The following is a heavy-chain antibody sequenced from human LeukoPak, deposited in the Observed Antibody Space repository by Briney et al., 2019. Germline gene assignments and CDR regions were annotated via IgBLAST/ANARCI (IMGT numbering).Heavy chain of an antibody. CDR3: ARNPKGYCSSTSCYAVYYYMDV. D-gene: IGHD2-2*01. CDR1: GFTFDDYG. V-gene: IGHV3-20*04. Sequence: GGSLRLSCAASGFTFDDYGMSWVRQAPGKGLEWVSGINWNGDNTNYADSLKGRFTISRDNAKNSLYLQMNSLRAEDTAVYYCARNPKGYCSSTSCYAVYYYMDVWGKGTTVTVSS. CDR2: INWNGDNT. J-gene: IGHJ6*03.